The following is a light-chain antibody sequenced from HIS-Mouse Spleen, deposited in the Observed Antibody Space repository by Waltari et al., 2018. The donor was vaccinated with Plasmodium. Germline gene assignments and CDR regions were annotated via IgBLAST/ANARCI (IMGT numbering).Light chain of an antibody. CDR2: RNN. V-gene: IGLV1-47*01. CDR1: SSNIGSNY. Sequence: QSVLTQPPSASGTPGQRVTISCSGSSSNIGSNYVYWYQQLPGTAPKLLIYRNNQGPSGVPDRFSGSKSGTSASLAISGLRSEDEADYYWAAWDDSLSGWVFGGGTKLTVL. J-gene: IGLJ3*02. CDR3: AAWDDSLSGWV.